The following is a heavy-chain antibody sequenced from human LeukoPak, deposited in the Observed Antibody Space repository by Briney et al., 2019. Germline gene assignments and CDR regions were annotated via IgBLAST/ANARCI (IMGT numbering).Heavy chain of an antibody. CDR2: IYPGDSDT. J-gene: IGHJ4*02. CDR3: ARHPLGWLRPHYFDY. D-gene: IGHD5-12*01. Sequence: GESLKISCKGSGYSFTSYWIGWVRQMPGKGLEWMGIIYPGDSDTRYSPSFQGQVTISADKSISTAYLQWSSLKASDTAMYYCARHPLGWLRPHYFDYWGQGTLVTVSS. V-gene: IGHV5-51*01. CDR1: GYSFTSYW.